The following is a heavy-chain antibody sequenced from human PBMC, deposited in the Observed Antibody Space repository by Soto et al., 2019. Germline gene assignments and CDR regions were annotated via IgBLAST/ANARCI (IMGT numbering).Heavy chain of an antibody. J-gene: IGHJ4*02. CDR2: IYYSGST. V-gene: IGHV4-31*03. Sequence: QVQLQESGPGLVKPSQTLSLTCTVSGGSISSGGYYWSWIRQHPGKGLEWIGYIYYSGSTYYNPYLKSRVTISVDTSKNQCSLKLSSVTAADTAVYYCARVASSGWYVDYWGQGTLVTVSS. D-gene: IGHD6-19*01. CDR1: GGSISSGGYY. CDR3: ARVASSGWYVDY.